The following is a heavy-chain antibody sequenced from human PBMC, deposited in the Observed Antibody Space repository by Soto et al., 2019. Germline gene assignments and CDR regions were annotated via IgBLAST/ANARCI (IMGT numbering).Heavy chain of an antibody. CDR3: AGSWRQLWCFRH. CDR2: IKAGDGER. Sequence: QVQLVQSGAEVQKPGASVRVSCKASGPRITNYPIHWVRRAPGQRLEWMGWIKAGDGERKYSQKLHDRVTMTWDTSASTAYMELSSLRFEDTAVYYCAGSWRQLWCFRHWGQGTLVTVSS. D-gene: IGHD5-18*01. V-gene: IGHV1-3*01. J-gene: IGHJ4*02. CDR1: GPRITNYP.